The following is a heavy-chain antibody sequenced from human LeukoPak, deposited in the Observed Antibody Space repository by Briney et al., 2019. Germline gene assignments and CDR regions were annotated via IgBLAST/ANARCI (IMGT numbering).Heavy chain of an antibody. CDR1: GGSISSYY. CDR2: IYYSGST. Sequence: SETLSLTCTVSGGSISSYYWSWIRQPPGKGLGWIGYIYYSGSTNYNPSLKSRVTISVDTSKNQFSLKLSSVTAADTAVYYCARVPRSYYYYYYMDVWGKGTTVTVSS. CDR3: ARVPRSYYYYYYMDV. V-gene: IGHV4-59*01. J-gene: IGHJ6*03.